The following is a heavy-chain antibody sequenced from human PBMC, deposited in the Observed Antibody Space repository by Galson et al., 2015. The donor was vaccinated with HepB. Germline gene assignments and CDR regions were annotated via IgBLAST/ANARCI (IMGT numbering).Heavy chain of an antibody. J-gene: IGHJ4*02. CDR1: GFTISDYG. CDR2: IGSSGTI. D-gene: IGHD1-1*01. Sequence: SLSLSCAASGFTISDYGIDWVLLPPGKGLEWVSGIGSSGTIYYTDSVKGRFTISRDNSKNTVYLQMDSLSAEDTAQYYCAVNMRRGTSDYWGQGTLVTVSS. V-gene: IGHV3-23*01. CDR3: AVNMRRGTSDY.